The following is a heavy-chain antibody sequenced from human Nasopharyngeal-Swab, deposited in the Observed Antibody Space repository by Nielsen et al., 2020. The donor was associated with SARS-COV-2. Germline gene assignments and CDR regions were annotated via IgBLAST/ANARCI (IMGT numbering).Heavy chain of an antibody. J-gene: IGHJ3*02. CDR3: AREFGTRDAFDI. CDR1: GGSISSYY. V-gene: IGHV4-59*01. Sequence: SETRSLTCTVSGGSISSYYWSWIRQPRGKGREGIGYIYYSGSTNYNPSLKSRVTISVDTSKNQFSLKLSSVTAADTAVYYCAREFGTRDAFDIWGQGTMVTVSS. D-gene: IGHD1-1*01. CDR2: IYYSGST.